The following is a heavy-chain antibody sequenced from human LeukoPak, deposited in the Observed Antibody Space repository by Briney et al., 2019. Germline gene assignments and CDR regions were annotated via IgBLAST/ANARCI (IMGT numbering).Heavy chain of an antibody. CDR1: GFTFTRHG. CDR2: VRYDGSEK. V-gene: IGHV3-30*02. Sequence: GGSLRLSCAASGFTFTRHGLHWVRQAPGKGLEWVAFVRYDGSEKYYADYVKDRFTISRDDSRNTVFLQMNSLTAEDTAVYYCAKRSFYCTSSSCPQYYYYMDVWGKGTTVTVSS. J-gene: IGHJ6*03. CDR3: AKRSFYCTSSSCPQYYYYMDV. D-gene: IGHD2-2*01.